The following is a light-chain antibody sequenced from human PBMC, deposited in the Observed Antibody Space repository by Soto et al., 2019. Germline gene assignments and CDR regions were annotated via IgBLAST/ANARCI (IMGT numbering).Light chain of an antibody. Sequence: QSALTQPRSVSGSPGQSVTISCTGTSSDVGGYNCVSWYQQHPGKAPQLIIYDVTQRPSGVSDRFSGSKSGNTASLSISGLQAEDEADYYCCSHSATYTFVFGTGTKLTVL. CDR1: SSDVGGYNC. CDR2: DVT. J-gene: IGLJ1*01. CDR3: CSHSATYTFV. V-gene: IGLV2-11*01.